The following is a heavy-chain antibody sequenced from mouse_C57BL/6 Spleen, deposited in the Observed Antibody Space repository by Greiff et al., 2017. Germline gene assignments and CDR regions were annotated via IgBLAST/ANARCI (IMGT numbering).Heavy chain of an antibody. J-gene: IGHJ1*03. D-gene: IGHD2-14*01. V-gene: IGHV1-64*01. Sequence: VQLQQSGAELVKPGASVKLSCKASGYTFTSYWMHWVKQRPGQGLEWIGMIHPNSGSTNYNEKFKSKATLTVDKSSSTAYMQLSSLTSEDSAVYYCARPPYDGDWYFDVWGTGTTVTVSS. CDR2: IHPNSGST. CDR3: ARPPYDGDWYFDV. CDR1: GYTFTSYW.